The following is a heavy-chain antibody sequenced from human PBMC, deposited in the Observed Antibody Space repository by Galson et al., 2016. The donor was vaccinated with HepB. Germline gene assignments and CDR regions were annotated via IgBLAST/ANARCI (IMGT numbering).Heavy chain of an antibody. CDR2: IWYDGSKE. CDR3: ARGRSSAGYYGLDV. CDR1: GFTFNNYG. V-gene: IGHV3-33*02. D-gene: IGHD6-25*01. Sequence: SLRLSCATSGFTFNNYGFHWVRQAPGKGLAWVAVIWYDGSKEFYADYAKGRFTISRDDSKNTLFLQMNSLRGEDTALYYCARGRSSAGYYGLDVWGQETAVTVSS. J-gene: IGHJ6*02.